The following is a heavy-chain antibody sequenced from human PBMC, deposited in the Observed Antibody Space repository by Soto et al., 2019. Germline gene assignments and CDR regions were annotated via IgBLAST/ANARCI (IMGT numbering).Heavy chain of an antibody. Sequence: GGSLRLACTASGFTFGDYAMSWFRQAPGKGLEWVGFIRSKAYGGTTEYAASVKGRFTISRDDSKSIAYLQMNSLKTEDTAVYYCTREVRDYYYYLGVWGKGTTVTVSS. CDR3: TREVRDYYYYLGV. CDR2: IRSKAYGGTT. J-gene: IGHJ6*03. V-gene: IGHV3-49*03. CDR1: GFTFGDYA.